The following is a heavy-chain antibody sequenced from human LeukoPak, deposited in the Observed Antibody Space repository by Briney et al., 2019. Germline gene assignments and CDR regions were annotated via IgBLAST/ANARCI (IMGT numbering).Heavy chain of an antibody. CDR1: GFTVSSNY. CDR2: IYSGGST. Sequence: GGSLRLSCAASGFTVSSNYMSWVRQAPGKGLEWVSVIYSGGSTYYADSVKGRFTISRDNSKNTLYPQMNSLRAEDTAVYYCAAGTYSSSWPLDYWGQGTLVTVSS. V-gene: IGHV3-53*01. CDR3: AAGTYSSSWPLDY. D-gene: IGHD6-13*01. J-gene: IGHJ4*02.